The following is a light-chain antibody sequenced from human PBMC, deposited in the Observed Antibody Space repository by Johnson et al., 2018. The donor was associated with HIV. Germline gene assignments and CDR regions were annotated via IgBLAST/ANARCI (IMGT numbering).Light chain of an antibody. V-gene: IGLV1-51*01. CDR3: GTWDSSRSAVGYV. Sequence: QSLLTQPPSVSAAPGQKVTISCSGSSSNIENNYVSWYQQLPGTAPKLLIYDSNKRPSGIPDRFSGSKSGTSATLGITGLQTGDEADYYCGTWDSSRSAVGYVFVTGTKVTVL. CDR1: SSNIENNY. CDR2: DSN. J-gene: IGLJ1*01.